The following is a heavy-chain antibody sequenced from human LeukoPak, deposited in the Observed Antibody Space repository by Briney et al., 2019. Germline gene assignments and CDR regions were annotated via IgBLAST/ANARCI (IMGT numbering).Heavy chain of an antibody. Sequence: PGGSLRLSCAASGFTFSDYYMSWIRQAPGKGLEWVAGLSNDGNDEYYADSVKGRFTISRDNSKNTLYLQMNSLGPDDTAVYYSANGKFHRYSGVWWQFSYWGQGTLVTVSS. CDR3: ANGKFHRYSGVWWQFSY. CDR1: GFTFSDYY. J-gene: IGHJ4*02. D-gene: IGHD6-19*01. V-gene: IGHV3-30*18. CDR2: LSNDGNDE.